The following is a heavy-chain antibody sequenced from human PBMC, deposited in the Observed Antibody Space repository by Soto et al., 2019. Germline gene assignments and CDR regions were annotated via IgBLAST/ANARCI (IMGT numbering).Heavy chain of an antibody. CDR2: IWYDGSKN. Sequence: QVQLVESGGGVVQPGWSLRLSCAGSGFTFSGYGLHWVRQAPGKGLEWVAVIWYDGSKNYYADSVKGRFTISRENSKNTLYLQTNIQSAESTAVYDCAGPSQYSQNAFDIWGQGTMVTVSS. D-gene: IGHD5-12*01. CDR3: AGPSQYSQNAFDI. CDR1: GFTFSGYG. V-gene: IGHV3-33*01. J-gene: IGHJ3*02.